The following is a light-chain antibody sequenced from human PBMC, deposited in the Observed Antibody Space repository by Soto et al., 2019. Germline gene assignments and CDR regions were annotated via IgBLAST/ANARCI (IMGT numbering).Light chain of an antibody. J-gene: IGLJ1*01. CDR3: NSYTTSNTFV. Sequence: QSVLTQPASVSGSPGQPITISCTGTSSDVGIYNYVSWYQQHPGKAPKLIIYEVINRPSGVSDRFSGSKSGNTASLTISGLQSEDEADYYCNSYTTSNTFVFGSGTKVAVL. CDR1: SSDVGIYNY. V-gene: IGLV2-14*03. CDR2: EVI.